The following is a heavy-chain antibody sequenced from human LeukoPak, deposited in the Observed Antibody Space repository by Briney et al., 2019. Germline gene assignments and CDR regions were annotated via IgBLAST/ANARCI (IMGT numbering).Heavy chain of an antibody. D-gene: IGHD3-16*02. CDR1: GGTVNSYD. V-gene: IGHV1-69*13. CDR3: AGTSYDYVWGGYRLFDY. CDR2: IIPIFGTA. Sequence: ASVKVSCKASGGTVNSYDISCVRRAPGQGLEWMGGIIPIFGTANYAQKFQGRVTITADESTSTAYMELSSLRSEDTAVYYCAGTSYDYVWGGYRLFDYSGQGTLVTVSS. J-gene: IGHJ4*02.